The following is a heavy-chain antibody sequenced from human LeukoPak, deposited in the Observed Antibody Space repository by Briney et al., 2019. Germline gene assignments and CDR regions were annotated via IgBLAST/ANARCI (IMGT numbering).Heavy chain of an antibody. CDR2: IIPIFGTA. CDR1: GGTFSGYA. D-gene: IGHD5-24*01. V-gene: IGHV1-69*05. CDR3: ARGVEMATMWGGFDY. Sequence: AASVKVSCKASGGTFSGYAISWVRQAPGQGLEWMGGIIPIFGTANYAQKFQGRVTITTDESTGTAYMELSSLRSEDTAVYYCARGVEMATMWGGFDYWGQGTLVTVSS. J-gene: IGHJ4*02.